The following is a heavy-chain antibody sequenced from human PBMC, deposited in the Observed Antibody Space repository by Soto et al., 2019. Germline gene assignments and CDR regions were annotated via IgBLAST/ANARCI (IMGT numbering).Heavy chain of an antibody. CDR1: GYTFTSYG. J-gene: IGHJ6*02. Sequence: ASVQVSCQASGYTFTSYGISWVRQAPGQGLEWMGWISAYNGNTNYAQKLQGRVTMTTDTSTSTAYMELRSLRSDDTAVYYCASNRNYGGDYYYYYGMDVWGQGTTVTVSS. CDR3: ASNRNYGGDYYYYYGMDV. D-gene: IGHD4-4*01. V-gene: IGHV1-18*01. CDR2: ISAYNGNT.